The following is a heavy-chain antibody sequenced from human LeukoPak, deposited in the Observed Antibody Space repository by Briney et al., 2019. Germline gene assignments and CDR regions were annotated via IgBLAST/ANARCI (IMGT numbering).Heavy chain of an antibody. V-gene: IGHV4-59*01. CDR2: IYFTGST. CDR1: GGSISSYY. J-gene: IGHJ4*02. CDR3: ARVRANYFDY. Sequence: SETLSLTCAVYGGSISSYYWSWIRQPPGKGLEWIGYIYFTGSTNYNPSLKSRVTISVDTSKNQFSLKLSSVTAADTAVYYCARVRANYFDYWGQGTLVTVSS.